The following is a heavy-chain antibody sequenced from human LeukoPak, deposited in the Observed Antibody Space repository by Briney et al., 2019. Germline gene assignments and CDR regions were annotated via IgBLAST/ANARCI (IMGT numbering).Heavy chain of an antibody. CDR3: ARRRGDYGWGELDY. CDR1: GFTFSDYW. D-gene: IGHD3-10*01. CDR2: IKQDGGET. Sequence: GGSLRLSCAASGFTFSDYWMNWVRQAPGKGLEWVANIKQDGGETNYVDSVKGRFTISRDNAKNLVYLQMNSLRVEDTAVYYCARRRGDYGWGELDYWGQGTPVTVSS. V-gene: IGHV3-7*03. J-gene: IGHJ4*02.